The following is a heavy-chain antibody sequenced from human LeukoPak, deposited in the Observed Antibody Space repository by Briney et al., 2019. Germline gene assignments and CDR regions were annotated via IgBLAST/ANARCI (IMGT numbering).Heavy chain of an antibody. CDR2: IYSGGST. D-gene: IGHD6-19*01. V-gene: IGHV3-53*01. Sequence: GGSLRLSCTASGFSVSSIYMSWVRQAPGKGLEWVSVIYSGGSTYYADSVKGRFTISRDNSKNTLYLQMNSLRAEDTAVYYRAISAVAGTEVVADYWGQGTLVTVSS. CDR3: AISAVAGTEVVADY. J-gene: IGHJ4*02. CDR1: GFSVSSIY.